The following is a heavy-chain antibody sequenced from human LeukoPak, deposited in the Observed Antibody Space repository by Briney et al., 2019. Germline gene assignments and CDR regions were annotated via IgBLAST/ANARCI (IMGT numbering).Heavy chain of an antibody. V-gene: IGHV3-21*01. CDR2: ISSSSSYI. CDR1: GFSFSNYR. Sequence: PGGSLRLSCAASGFSFSNYRMNWVRQAPGKGLEWVSSISSSSSYIYYADPGKGRFTISRDNAKNSLYLQMNSLRVEDTAVYYCARVGTGLADDYWGQGTLATVSS. CDR3: ARVGTGLADDY. D-gene: IGHD3/OR15-3a*01. J-gene: IGHJ4*02.